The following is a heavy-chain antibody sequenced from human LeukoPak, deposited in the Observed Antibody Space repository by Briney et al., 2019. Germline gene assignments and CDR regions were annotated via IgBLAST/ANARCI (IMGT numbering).Heavy chain of an antibody. J-gene: IGHJ6*03. D-gene: IGHD3-9*01. CDR2: IYPTGNT. Sequence: SETLSLTCTVSGASVSTYYWNWVRQRPGKGLEWIAYIYPTGNTKYNPSLESRVSISLDTSKNQFSLKLSSVTAADTAVYYCASSNGFDWSPEYYMDVWGKGTTVIVSS. V-gene: IGHV4-59*02. CDR1: GASVSTYY. CDR3: ASSNGFDWSPEYYMDV.